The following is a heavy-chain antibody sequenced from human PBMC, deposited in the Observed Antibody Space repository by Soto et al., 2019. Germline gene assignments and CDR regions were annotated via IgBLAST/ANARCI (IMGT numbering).Heavy chain of an antibody. CDR2: ISWNSGSI. V-gene: IGHV3-9*01. D-gene: IGHD2-8*01. Sequence: GGSLRLSCAASGFTFDDYAMHWVRQAPGKGLEWVSGISWNSGSIGYADSVKGRFTISRDNAKNSLYLQMNSLRAEDTALYYCAKAIKPDLKRTNGFWSWGQGTLVTVSS. J-gene: IGHJ5*02. CDR3: AKAIKPDLKRTNGFWS. CDR1: GFTFDDYA.